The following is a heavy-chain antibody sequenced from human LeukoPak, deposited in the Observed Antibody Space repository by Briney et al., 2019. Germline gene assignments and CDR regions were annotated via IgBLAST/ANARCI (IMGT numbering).Heavy chain of an antibody. D-gene: IGHD2-2*01. CDR2: IYTSGST. V-gene: IGHV4-4*07. Sequence: SETLSLTCTVSGGSISSYYWSWIRQPAGEGLEWIGRIYTSGSTNYNPSLKSRVTMSVDTSKNQFSLKLSSVTAADTAVYYRARDCSSTSCSDAFDIWGQGTMVTVSS. CDR3: ARDCSSTSCSDAFDI. J-gene: IGHJ3*02. CDR1: GGSISSYY.